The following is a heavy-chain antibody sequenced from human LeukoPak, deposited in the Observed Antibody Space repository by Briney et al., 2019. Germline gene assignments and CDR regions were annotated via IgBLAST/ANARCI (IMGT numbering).Heavy chain of an antibody. Sequence: GESLRLSCTTSGFAFDDFAMSWVRQPAGKGLEWVGFIRRRAYGGAAEYAASVKGRFIISRDDSKGIAYLQMNSLKTEDTAVYYCSRNGRVDFDYWGQGSRVIVSP. CDR2: IRRRAYGGAA. CDR1: GFAFDDFA. V-gene: IGHV3-49*04. J-gene: IGHJ4*02. CDR3: SRNGRVDFDY.